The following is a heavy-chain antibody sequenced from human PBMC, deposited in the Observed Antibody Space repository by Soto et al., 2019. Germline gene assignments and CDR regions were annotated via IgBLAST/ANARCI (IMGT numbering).Heavy chain of an antibody. CDR1: GFTFSSYA. Sequence: EVQLLESGGGLVQPGGSLRLSCAASGFTFSSYAMSWVRQAPGKGLEWVSAISGSGGSTYYADSVKGRFTISRDNSKNTLYLQMNSLMAEDTAVYYCSKDYSGSNYYDSSGYYTHWGQGTLVTVSS. V-gene: IGHV3-23*01. J-gene: IGHJ4*02. CDR3: SKDYSGSNYYDSSGYYTH. D-gene: IGHD3-22*01. CDR2: ISGSGGST.